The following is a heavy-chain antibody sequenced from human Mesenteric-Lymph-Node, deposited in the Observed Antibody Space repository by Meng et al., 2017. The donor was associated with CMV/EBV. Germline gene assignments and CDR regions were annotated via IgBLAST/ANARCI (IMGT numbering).Heavy chain of an antibody. CDR3: AKGEWEHGPWEFDY. CDR2: ISGSGGST. V-gene: IGHV3-23*01. J-gene: IGHJ4*02. Sequence: GESLKISYAASGFIFSYACMSWVRQAPGKGLEWVSAISGSGGSTYYADSVKGRFTISRDNSKNTLYLQMNSLRAEDTAVYYCAKGEWEHGPWEFDYWGQGTLVTVSS. D-gene: IGHD1-26*01. CDR1: GFIFSYA.